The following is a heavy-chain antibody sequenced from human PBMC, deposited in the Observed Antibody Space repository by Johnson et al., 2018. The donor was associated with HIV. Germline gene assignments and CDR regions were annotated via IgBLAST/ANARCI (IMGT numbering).Heavy chain of an antibody. CDR2: ISFDGKNK. D-gene: IGHD3-10*01. J-gene: IGHJ3*01. Sequence: VQLVESGGGVVQPGRSLRLSCAASGFTFSSYAMHWVRQAPGKGLEWVAVISFDGKNKFYADSVEGRFTISRDNSKNTLYLQMNSLRAEDTAVYYCARSMRGAFDVWGQGTMVTVSS. CDR3: ARSMRGAFDV. V-gene: IGHV3-30*04. CDR1: GFTFSSYA.